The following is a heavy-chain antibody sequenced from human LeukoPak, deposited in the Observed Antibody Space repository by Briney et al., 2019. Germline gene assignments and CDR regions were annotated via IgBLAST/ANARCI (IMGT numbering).Heavy chain of an antibody. V-gene: IGHV1-2*02. CDR1: GYTFTSYD. Sequence: GASVKVSCKASGYTFTSYDINWVRRATGQGLEWMGWINPNSGGTNYAQKFQGRVTMTRDTSISTAYMELSRLRSDDTAVYYCATYYGSGRGHWFDPWGQGTLVTVSS. CDR3: ATYYGSGRGHWFDP. CDR2: INPNSGGT. J-gene: IGHJ5*02. D-gene: IGHD3-10*01.